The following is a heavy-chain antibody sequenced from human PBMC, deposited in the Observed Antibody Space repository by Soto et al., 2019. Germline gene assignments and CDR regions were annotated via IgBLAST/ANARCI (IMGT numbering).Heavy chain of an antibody. CDR2: ISGSGGSK. Sequence: GGSLRLSCAASVFTFSSYAMSWVRQAPGKGLEWVSAISGSGGSKYYADSVKGRFTISRDNSKNTLYLQMNSLRAEDTAVYYCAKDRGSWDAFDIWGKGTMVTVSS. J-gene: IGHJ3*02. CDR1: VFTFSSYA. CDR3: AKDRGSWDAFDI. V-gene: IGHV3-23*01. D-gene: IGHD1-26*01.